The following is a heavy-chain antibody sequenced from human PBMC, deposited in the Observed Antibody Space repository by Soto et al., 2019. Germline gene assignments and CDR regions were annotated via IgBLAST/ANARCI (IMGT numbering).Heavy chain of an antibody. CDR1: GDSVSSNSAG. CDR3: VRREQYSRRFFHF. D-gene: IGHD1-26*01. Sequence: SQTLSLTCAITGDSVSSNSAGWSWVRQSPSRGREWLGRTYYRSKWYYEYAVSVRGRITINPDTSKNQYSLQLNSVTPEDTAVYFFVRREQYSRRFFHFCDQATLVTVSS. CDR2: TYYRSKWYY. V-gene: IGHV6-1*01. J-gene: IGHJ4*01.